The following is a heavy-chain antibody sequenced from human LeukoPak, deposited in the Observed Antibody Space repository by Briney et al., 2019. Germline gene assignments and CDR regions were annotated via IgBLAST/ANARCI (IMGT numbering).Heavy chain of an antibody. V-gene: IGHV4-61*02. D-gene: IGHD5-24*01. CDR2: IYTSGST. Sequence: SETLSLTCTVSGDSISSGSYYWSWIRQPAGKGLEWIGRIYTSGSTNYNPSLKSRVTISVDTSKNQFSLKLSSVTAADTAVYYCARGGPRWLPDYWGQGTLVTVSS. CDR3: ARGGPRWLPDY. J-gene: IGHJ4*02. CDR1: GDSISSGSYY.